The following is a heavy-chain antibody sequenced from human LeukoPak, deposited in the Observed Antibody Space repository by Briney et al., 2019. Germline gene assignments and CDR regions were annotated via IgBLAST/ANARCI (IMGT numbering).Heavy chain of an antibody. J-gene: IGHJ4*02. CDR3: GRDGQSGRCTEDDY. CDR2: IKQDGSEK. D-gene: IGHD1-26*01. CDR1: GFTFSSYW. V-gene: IGHV3-7*01. Sequence: GGSLRLSCAASGFTFSSYWMTWFRQAPGKGLEWVANIKQDGSEKCYVDSVKGRFTISRDNAKNSLYLQMNSLRAEDTAVYYCGRDGQSGRCTEDDYWGQGTLVTVSS.